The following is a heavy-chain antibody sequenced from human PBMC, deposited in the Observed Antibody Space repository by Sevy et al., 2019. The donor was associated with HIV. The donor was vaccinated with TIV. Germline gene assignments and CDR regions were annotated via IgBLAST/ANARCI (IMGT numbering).Heavy chain of an antibody. Sequence: SETLSLTCTVSGDSISGYYWSWIRQPPGKGLEWIGYIYYTRSTNYNPSLKSRVTISKDTSKNQVSLKLSSVIDADTAVYYCARGRPDYYYGMDVWGQGTTVTVSS. CDR2: IYYTRST. J-gene: IGHJ6*02. V-gene: IGHV4-59*01. CDR1: GDSISGYY. CDR3: ARGRPDYYYGMDV.